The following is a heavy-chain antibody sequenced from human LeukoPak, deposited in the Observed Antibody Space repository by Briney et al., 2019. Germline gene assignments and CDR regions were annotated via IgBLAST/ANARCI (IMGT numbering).Heavy chain of an antibody. Sequence: SETLSLTCTVSGGSISSYYWSWIRQPPGKGLEWIGYIYYSGSTNYNPSLKSRVTISVDTSKNQFSLKLSSVTAADTAVYYCARDMGRRITIFGVVAGPDAFDIWGQGTMVTVSS. CDR2: IYYSGST. V-gene: IGHV4-59*12. CDR3: ARDMGRRITIFGVVAGPDAFDI. CDR1: GGSISSYY. J-gene: IGHJ3*02. D-gene: IGHD3-3*01.